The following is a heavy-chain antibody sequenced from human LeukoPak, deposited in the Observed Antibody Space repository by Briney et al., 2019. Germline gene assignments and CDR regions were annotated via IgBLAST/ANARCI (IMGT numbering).Heavy chain of an antibody. V-gene: IGHV4-59*01. CDR1: GDSISRSF. CDR2: IYYSGST. CDR3: ARGRPVGYYFDY. J-gene: IGHJ4*02. D-gene: IGHD3-16*01. Sequence: SETLCLSCAVSGDSISRSFWSWIRQPPGKGLEWSAYIYYSGSTNEDPSHKSRVTISVDTSKNQFSLKLSSVTAADTAVYYCARGRPVGYYFDYWGQGTLVTVSS.